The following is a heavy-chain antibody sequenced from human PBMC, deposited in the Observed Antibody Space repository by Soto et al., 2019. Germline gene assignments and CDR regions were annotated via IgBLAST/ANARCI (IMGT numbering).Heavy chain of an antibody. CDR1: GFTFSSYA. Sequence: GGSLRLSCAASGFTFSSYAMSWVRQAPGKGLEWVSVISSSGDSTYYADSVKGRFTISRDNSRDTLYLQIYRLRAEDTAVYYCSKEGDGSGTYFPYKWFGPWGQGTLVTVSS. J-gene: IGHJ5*02. CDR3: SKEGDGSGTYFPYKWFGP. V-gene: IGHV3-23*01. CDR2: ISSSGDST. D-gene: IGHD3-10*01.